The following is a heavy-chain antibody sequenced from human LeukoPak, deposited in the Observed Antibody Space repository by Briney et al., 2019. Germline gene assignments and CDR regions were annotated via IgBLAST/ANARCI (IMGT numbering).Heavy chain of an antibody. V-gene: IGHV4-59*12. J-gene: IGHJ4*02. Sequence: SETLSLTCTVSGGSISSYYWSWIRQPPGKGLEWIGYMYYSGSTYYNPSLKSRVTISVDTSKNQFSLKLSSVTAADTAVYYCARVSYCSGGSCYVRRFDYWGQGTLVTVSS. CDR1: GGSISSYY. CDR3: ARVSYCSGGSCYVRRFDY. D-gene: IGHD2-15*01. CDR2: MYYSGST.